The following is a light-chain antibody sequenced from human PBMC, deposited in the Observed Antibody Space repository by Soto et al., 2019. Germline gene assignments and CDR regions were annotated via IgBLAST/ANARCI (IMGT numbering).Light chain of an antibody. CDR1: SSNIGAGRD. CDR3: QSFDSSLSAYV. CDR2: GNN. J-gene: IGLJ1*01. Sequence: QSVLTQPPSVSGAPGQRVTISCTGSSSNIGAGRDVPWYQQLPGTAPRLLIYGNNNRPSGVPDRFSASKSGTSASLAITGLQAEDEADFYCQSFDSSLSAYVVGTGTKVTVL. V-gene: IGLV1-40*01.